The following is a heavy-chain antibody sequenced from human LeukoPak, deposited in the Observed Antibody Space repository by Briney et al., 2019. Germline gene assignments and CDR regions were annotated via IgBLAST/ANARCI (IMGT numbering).Heavy chain of an antibody. Sequence: SETLSLTCTVSGGSISSGDYYWSWIRQPPGKGLEWIGYIYYSGSTYYNPSLKSRVTISVDTSKNQFSLKLSSVTAADTAVYYCARHEGFILGWFDPWGQGTLVTVSS. D-gene: IGHD3-9*01. J-gene: IGHJ5*02. V-gene: IGHV4-30-4*08. CDR2: IYYSGST. CDR3: ARHEGFILGWFDP. CDR1: GGSISSGDYY.